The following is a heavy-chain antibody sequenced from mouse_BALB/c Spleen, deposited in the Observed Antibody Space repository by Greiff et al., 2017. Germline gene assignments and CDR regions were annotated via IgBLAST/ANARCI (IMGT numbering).Heavy chain of an antibody. CDR3: TRLGHYYGTAGAMDY. CDR2: IYPGNSDT. D-gene: IGHD1-2*01. J-gene: IGHJ4*01. CDR1: GYSFTSYW. V-gene: IGHV1-5*01. Sequence: VQLKQSGTVLARPGASVKMSCKASGYSFTSYWMHWVKQRPGQGLEWIGAIYPGNSDTSYNQKFKGKAKLTAVTSASTAYMELSSLTNEDSAVYYCTRLGHYYGTAGAMDYWGQGTSVTVSS.